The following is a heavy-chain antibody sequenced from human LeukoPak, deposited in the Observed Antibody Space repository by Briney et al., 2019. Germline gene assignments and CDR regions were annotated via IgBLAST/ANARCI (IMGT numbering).Heavy chain of an antibody. CDR1: GFAFSSYS. V-gene: IGHV3-21*01. J-gene: IGHJ4*02. CDR2: ISSSSSYI. Sequence: PGGSLRLSCAASGFAFSSYSMNWVRQAPGKGLEWVSSISSSSSYIYYADSVKGRFTISRDNAKNSLYLQMNSLRAEDTAVYYCARNPTLGIAVAGYYFDYWGQGTLVTVSS. D-gene: IGHD6-19*01. CDR3: ARNPTLGIAVAGYYFDY.